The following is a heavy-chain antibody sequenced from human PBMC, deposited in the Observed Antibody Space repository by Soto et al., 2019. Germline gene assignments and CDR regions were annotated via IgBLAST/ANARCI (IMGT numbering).Heavy chain of an antibody. CDR2: IYYSGST. Sequence: PSETLSLTCTVSAGSISSGDYYWSWIRQPPGKGLEWIGYIYYSGSTYYNPSLKSRVTISVDTSKNQFSLKLSSVTAADTAVYYCTTDLYCSSTSCYYYYGMDVWGQGTTVTVSS. V-gene: IGHV4-30-4*01. CDR3: TTDLYCSSTSCYYYYGMDV. CDR1: AGSISSGDYY. D-gene: IGHD2-2*01. J-gene: IGHJ6*02.